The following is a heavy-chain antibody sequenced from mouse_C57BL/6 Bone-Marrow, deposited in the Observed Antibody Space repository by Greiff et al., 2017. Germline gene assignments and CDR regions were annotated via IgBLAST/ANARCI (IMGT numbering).Heavy chain of an antibody. V-gene: IGHV1-62-2*01. CDR3: EGPEEDTTVVATDVAMDY. CDR1: GYTFTEYT. D-gene: IGHD1-1*01. J-gene: IGHJ4*01. CDR2: FYPGSGNI. Sequence: QVQLQQSGAELVKPGASVKLSCKASGYTFTEYTIHWVKQRSGQGLEWIGWFYPGSGNIKYNEKFKDKATLTADKSSSPFYMELRRLTSEDSAVFFCEGPEEDTTVVATDVAMDYWGQGTSVTVSS.